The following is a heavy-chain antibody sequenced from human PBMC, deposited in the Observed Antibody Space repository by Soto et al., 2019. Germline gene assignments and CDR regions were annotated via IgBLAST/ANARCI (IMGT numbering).Heavy chain of an antibody. CDR3: ARDMSPLFDILTGYLDY. CDR2: ISYGGSNK. CDR1: GFTFSNYA. J-gene: IGHJ4*02. Sequence: GGSLRLSCAASGFTFSNYAIHWVRQAPGKGLEWVAVISYGGSNKYYADSVKGRFTISRDNSKNTLYLQMNSLRAEDRAVYYCARDMSPLFDILTGYLDYWGQGTLVTVSS. V-gene: IGHV3-30-3*01. D-gene: IGHD3-9*01.